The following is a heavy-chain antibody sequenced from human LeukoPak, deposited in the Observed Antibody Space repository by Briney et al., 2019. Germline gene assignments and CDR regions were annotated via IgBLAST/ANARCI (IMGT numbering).Heavy chain of an antibody. V-gene: IGHV1-69*05. J-gene: IGHJ5*02. CDR1: GGTFSSYA. CDR3: ARKRGYSGYERVWFDP. Sequence: GASAKVSCKASGGTFSSYAISWVRQAPGQGLEWMGGIIPIFGTANYAQKFQGRVTITTDESTSTAYMELSSLRSEDTAVYYCARKRGYSGYERVWFDPWGQGTLVTVSS. CDR2: IIPIFGTA. D-gene: IGHD5-12*01.